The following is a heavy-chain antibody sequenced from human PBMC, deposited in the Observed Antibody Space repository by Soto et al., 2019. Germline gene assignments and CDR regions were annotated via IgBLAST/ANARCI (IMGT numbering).Heavy chain of an antibody. V-gene: IGHV3-23*01. CDR3: AKAYYYDSSGSTTLDY. J-gene: IGHJ4*02. Sequence: RLSCAASGFTFSSYAMSWVRQAPGKGLEWVSAISGSGGSTYYAGSVKGRFTISRDNSKNTLYLQMNSLRAEDTAVYYCAKAYYYDSSGSTTLDYWGQGTLVTVSS. CDR2: ISGSGGST. CDR1: GFTFSSYA. D-gene: IGHD3-22*01.